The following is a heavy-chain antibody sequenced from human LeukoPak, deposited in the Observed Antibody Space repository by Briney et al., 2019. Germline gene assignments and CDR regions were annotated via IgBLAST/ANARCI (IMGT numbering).Heavy chain of an antibody. V-gene: IGHV1-69*13. J-gene: IGHJ3*02. CDR2: IIPIFGTA. Sequence: ASVKVSCKASGGTFSSYAISWVRQAPGQGLEWMGRIIPIFGTANYAQKFQGRVTITADESTSTAYMELSSLRSEDTAVYYCAASDFSYYYDSSGPEGAFDIWGQGTMVTVSS. CDR3: AASDFSYYYDSSGPEGAFDI. CDR1: GGTFSSYA. D-gene: IGHD3-22*01.